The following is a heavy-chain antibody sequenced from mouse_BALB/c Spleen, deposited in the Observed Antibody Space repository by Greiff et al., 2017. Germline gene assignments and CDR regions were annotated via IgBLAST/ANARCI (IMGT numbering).Heavy chain of an antibody. V-gene: IGHV2-5-1*01. CDR2: IWRGGST. D-gene: IGHD2-2*01. CDR1: GFSLTSYG. Sequence: VQLVESGPSLVQPSQSLSITCTVSGFSLTSYGVHWVRQSPGKGLEWLGVIWRGGSTDYNAAFMSRLSITKDNSKSQVFFKMNSLQADDTAIYYCAKRGGYDYYAMDYWGQGTSVTVSS. CDR3: AKRGGYDYYAMDY. J-gene: IGHJ4*01.